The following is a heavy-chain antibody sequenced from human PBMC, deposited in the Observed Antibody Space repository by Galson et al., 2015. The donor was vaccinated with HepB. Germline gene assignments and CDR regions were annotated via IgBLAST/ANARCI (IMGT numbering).Heavy chain of an antibody. CDR1: GYTFTSYA. J-gene: IGHJ5*02. CDR3: AREAIPGLLWFKGHLNWFDP. V-gene: IGHV1-3*01. Sequence: SVKVSCKASGYTFTSYAMHWVRQAPGQRLEWMGWINAGNGNTKYSQKFQGRVTITRDTSASTAYMELSSLRSEDTAVYYCAREAIPGLLWFKGHLNWFDPWGQGTLVTVSS. D-gene: IGHD3-10*01. CDR2: INAGNGNT.